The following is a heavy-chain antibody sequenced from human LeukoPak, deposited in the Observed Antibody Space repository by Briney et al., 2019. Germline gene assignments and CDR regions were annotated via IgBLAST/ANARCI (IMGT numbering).Heavy chain of an antibody. CDR2: ISGSGGST. Sequence: GGSLRLSCAASGFTFSSYSMNWVRQAPGKGLEWVSAISGSGGSTDYADSVKGRFTIARDNSKSTLYLQMDSLRAEDTAIYYCAKDQEFYGSGSDFVDYWGQGTLVTVSS. CDR3: AKDQEFYGSGSDFVDY. D-gene: IGHD3-10*01. J-gene: IGHJ4*02. V-gene: IGHV3-23*01. CDR1: GFTFSSYS.